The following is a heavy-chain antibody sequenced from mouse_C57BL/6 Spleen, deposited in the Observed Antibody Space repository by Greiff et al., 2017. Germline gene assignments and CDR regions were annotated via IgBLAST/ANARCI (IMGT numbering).Heavy chain of an antibody. CDR1: GFTFSDYY. V-gene: IGHV5-16*01. CDR3: ARQGLRLTYYYAMDY. J-gene: IGHJ4*01. Sequence: EVKLVESEGGLVQPGSSMKLSCTASGFTFSDYYMAWVRQVPEKGLEWVANINYDGSSTYYLDSLKSRFIISRDNAKNILYLQMSSLKSEDTATYYCARQGLRLTYYYAMDYWGQGTSVTVSS. CDR2: INYDGSST. D-gene: IGHD3-2*02.